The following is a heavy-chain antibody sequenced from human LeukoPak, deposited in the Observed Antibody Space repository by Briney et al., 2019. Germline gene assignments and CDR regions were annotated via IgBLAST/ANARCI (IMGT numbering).Heavy chain of an antibody. Sequence: GEFLKISCKGSGYSFTSYWIGWVRQMPGKGLEWMGIIYPGDSDTRYSPSFQGQVTISADKSISTAYLQWSSLKASDTAMYYCARRHDFWSGYHWFDPWGQGTLVTVSS. CDR2: IYPGDSDT. CDR3: ARRHDFWSGYHWFDP. V-gene: IGHV5-51*01. J-gene: IGHJ5*02. CDR1: GYSFTSYW. D-gene: IGHD3-3*01.